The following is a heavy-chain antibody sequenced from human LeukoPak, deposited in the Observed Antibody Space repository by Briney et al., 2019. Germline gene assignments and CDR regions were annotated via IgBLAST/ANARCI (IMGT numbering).Heavy chain of an antibody. D-gene: IGHD1-1*01. CDR3: ARGTTPTSY. J-gene: IGHJ4*02. CDR1: GDSISSFY. CDR2: IYYSGST. Sequence: PSETLSLTCTVSGDSISSFYWSWIRQPPGKGLEWIGYIYYSGSTNCNPSLKSRVTISINTSKNQFSLNLTSVTAADTAVYFCARGTTPTSYWGQGALVTVSS. V-gene: IGHV4-59*01.